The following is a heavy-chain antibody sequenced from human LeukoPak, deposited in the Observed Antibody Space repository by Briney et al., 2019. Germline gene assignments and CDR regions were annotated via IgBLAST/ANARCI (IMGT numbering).Heavy chain of an antibody. CDR2: ISAYNGNT. J-gene: IGHJ3*02. D-gene: IGHD3-10*01. CDR3: ARVLTGDASNI. V-gene: IGHV1-18*01. Sequence: ASVKVSCKASGYTFSSYSINWVRQAPGQGLEWMGWISAYNGNTNYAQRLQGRVTMTTDTSTRTAYMELRSLRPDDTAVYYCARVLTGDASNIWGQGTMVTVSS. CDR1: GYTFSSYS.